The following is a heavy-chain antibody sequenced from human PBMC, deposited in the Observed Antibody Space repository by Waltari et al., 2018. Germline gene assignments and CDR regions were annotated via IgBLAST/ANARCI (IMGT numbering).Heavy chain of an antibody. CDR1: GGTFNHHV. V-gene: IGHV1-69*02. Sequence: QVHLLQSGPEVRKPGSSVKVSCQASGGTFNHHVFNWVRQAPGQGLEWMGRIIPILGQTTYSQRFQGRVTMTADKSTKTTYMGLASLRSEDTALYYCASGHSYISNSRHYGPFDLWGQGTLITVSS. D-gene: IGHD3-16*01. CDR2: IIPILGQT. CDR3: ASGHSYISNSRHYGPFDL. J-gene: IGHJ5*02.